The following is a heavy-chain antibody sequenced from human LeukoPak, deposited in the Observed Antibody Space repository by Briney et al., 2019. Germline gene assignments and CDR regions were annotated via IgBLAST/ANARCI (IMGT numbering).Heavy chain of an antibody. CDR1: GFTFGDYA. CDR3: TRARIAARPPFDY. V-gene: IGHV3-49*03. D-gene: IGHD6-6*01. CDR2: IRSKAYGGTT. Sequence: GGSLRLSCTASGFTFGDYAMSWFRQAPGKGLEWVGFIRSKAYGGTTEYAASVKGRFTISRDDSKSIAYLQMNSPKTEDTAVYYCTRARIAARPPFDYWGQGTLVTASS. J-gene: IGHJ4*02.